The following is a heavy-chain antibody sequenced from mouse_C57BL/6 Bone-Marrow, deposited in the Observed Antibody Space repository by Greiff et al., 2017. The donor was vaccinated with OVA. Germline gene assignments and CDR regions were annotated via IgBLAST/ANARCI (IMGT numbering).Heavy chain of an antibody. CDR1: GYTFTSYW. CDR2: INPSNGGT. V-gene: IGHV1-53*01. D-gene: IGHD2-1*01. J-gene: IGHJ2*01. CDR3: ARSDYGNYLFDY. Sequence: QVQLKQSGTELVKPGASVKLSCKASGYTFTSYWMHWVKQRPGQGLEWIGNINPSNGGTNYNEKFKSKATLTVDKSSSTAYMQLSSLTSEDSAVYYCARSDYGNYLFDYWGQGTTLTVSS.